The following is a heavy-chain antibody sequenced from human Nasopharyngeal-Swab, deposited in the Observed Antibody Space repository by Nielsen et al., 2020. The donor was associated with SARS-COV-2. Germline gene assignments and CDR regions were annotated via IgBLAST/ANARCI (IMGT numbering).Heavy chain of an antibody. J-gene: IGHJ4*02. D-gene: IGHD3-10*01. Sequence: GALRLSCAGSGFTFSNYWMHWVRQAPGKGLVWVSRTNSDGSSTDYADFVKGRFTISRDNAKNTLYLQMNSLRVEDTAMYYCARDSLDFYGSGSYPDYWGQGTLVTVSS. CDR3: ARDSLDFYGSGSYPDY. CDR1: GFTFSNYW. V-gene: IGHV3-74*01. CDR2: TNSDGSST.